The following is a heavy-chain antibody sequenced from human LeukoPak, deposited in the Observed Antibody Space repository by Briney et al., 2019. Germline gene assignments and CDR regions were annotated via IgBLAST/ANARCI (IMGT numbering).Heavy chain of an antibody. CDR2: IWYDGSNK. V-gene: IGHV3-33*08. J-gene: IGHJ4*02. Sequence: GGSLRLSCAASGFTFSSYGMHWVRQAPGKGLEWVAVIWYDGSNKYYADSVKGRFTISRDNSKNTLYLQMNSLRAEDTAVYYCARDNYYYDSSGYTPYVDYWGQGTLVTVSS. D-gene: IGHD3-22*01. CDR1: GFTFSSYG. CDR3: ARDNYYYDSSGYTPYVDY.